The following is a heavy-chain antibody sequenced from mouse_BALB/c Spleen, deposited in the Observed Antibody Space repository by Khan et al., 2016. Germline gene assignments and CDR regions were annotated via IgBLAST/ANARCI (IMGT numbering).Heavy chain of an antibody. J-gene: IGHJ2*01. CDR3: GRGDY. CDR1: GFTFSSFG. V-gene: IGHV5-17*02. CDR2: ISSGSSAI. Sequence: EVELVEPGGGLVQPGGSRKLSCAASGFTFSSFGMHWVRQAPEKGLEWVAFISSGSSAIYYADTVKGRFTISRDNPKNTLFLQMTRRRARDTAMYYCGRGDYWGQGTTLTVSS.